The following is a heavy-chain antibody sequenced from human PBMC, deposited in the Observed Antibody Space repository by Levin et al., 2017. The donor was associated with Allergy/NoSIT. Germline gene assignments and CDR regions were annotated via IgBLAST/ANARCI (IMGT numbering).Heavy chain of an antibody. D-gene: IGHD6-19*01. J-gene: IGHJ4*01. CDR3: VRDYTGWYTGDL. CDR1: GFTFRDFW. Sequence: GESLKISCAASGFTFRDFWMHWVRQVPGKELVWLSRINNDGSSATYADSVKGRFTISRDNTKNTLHLQMDSLRDEDTAVYYCVRDYTGWYTGDLWGHGTLVTVSS. V-gene: IGHV3-74*03. CDR2: INNDGSSA.